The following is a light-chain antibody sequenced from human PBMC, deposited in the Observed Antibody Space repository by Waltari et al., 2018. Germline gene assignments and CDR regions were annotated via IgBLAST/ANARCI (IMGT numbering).Light chain of an antibody. V-gene: IGKV1-39*01. CDR3: QQSYGAPPT. Sequence: DIQMTQSPSSLSASVGDRVTITCRPSQSIRTYVNWYQQKPGKAPNLLIYSASHLQSALPSRCSGSGAGTDFTLTISSLQPEDFATYFWQQSYGAPPTFGQGTRLEI. J-gene: IGKJ5*01. CDR2: SAS. CDR1: QSIRTY.